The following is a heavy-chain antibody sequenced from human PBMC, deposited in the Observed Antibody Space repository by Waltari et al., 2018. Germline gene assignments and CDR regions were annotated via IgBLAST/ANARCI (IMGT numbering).Heavy chain of an antibody. CDR1: GVPLHSYY. V-gene: IGHV4-4*07. CDR3: ATGTGSGWYGDYFDY. J-gene: IGHJ4*02. D-gene: IGHD6-19*01. CDR2: VYTSGSF. Sequence: QVLLQESGPGLVKPSETLSLTCSVSGVPLHSYYWTWIRQPAGKGREWIGRVYTSGSFTSNPSVEGRVIMSVDMSSNQVSLKLTSVTAADTAVYFCATGTGSGWYGDYFDYWGQGILVTVSS.